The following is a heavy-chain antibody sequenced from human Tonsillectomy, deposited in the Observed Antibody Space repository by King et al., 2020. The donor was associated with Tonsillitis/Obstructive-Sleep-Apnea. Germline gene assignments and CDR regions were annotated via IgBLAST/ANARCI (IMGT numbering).Heavy chain of an antibody. D-gene: IGHD2-2*01. Sequence: QLVQSGAEVKKPGESLKISCKGSGYIFTTDWIGWVRQMPGKGLEWMGIIYPGDSDTRYSPSFQGQVTISADKSISTAYLQWSSLKASDTAIYYCAKRVAGYCSRTTCPDAFDIWGQGTMVTVSS. CDR1: GYIFTTDW. V-gene: IGHV5-51*01. CDR2: IYPGDSDT. J-gene: IGHJ3*02. CDR3: AKRVAGYCSRTTCPDAFDI.